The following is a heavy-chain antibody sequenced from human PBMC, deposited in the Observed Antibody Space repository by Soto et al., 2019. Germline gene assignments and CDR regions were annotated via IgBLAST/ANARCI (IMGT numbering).Heavy chain of an antibody. CDR1: GFTFSSYA. Sequence: GGSLRLCCAASGFTFSSYAMHWVRQAPGEGLEYVSAISSNGGSTYYANSVKGRFTISRDNSKNTLYLQMGSLRAEGMAVYYCARGLYGDDFYFQHWGQGTLVTVSS. J-gene: IGHJ1*01. CDR3: ARGLYGDDFYFQH. D-gene: IGHD4-17*01. CDR2: ISSNGGST. V-gene: IGHV3-64*01.